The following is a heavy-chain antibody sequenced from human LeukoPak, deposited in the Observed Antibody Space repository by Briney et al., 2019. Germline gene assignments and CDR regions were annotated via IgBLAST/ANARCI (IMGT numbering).Heavy chain of an antibody. CDR2: INSDGSST. CDR3: ARDRSTTNWFDP. V-gene: IGHV3-74*01. Sequence: GGSLRLSCAASGFTFSNYWMHWVRQAPGKGLVWVSHINSDGSSTNYADSVKGRFTISRDNAKNTLYLQMNSLRAEDTAVYYCARDRSTTNWFDPWGQGTLVTVSS. J-gene: IGHJ5*02. D-gene: IGHD2-2*01. CDR1: GFTFSNYW.